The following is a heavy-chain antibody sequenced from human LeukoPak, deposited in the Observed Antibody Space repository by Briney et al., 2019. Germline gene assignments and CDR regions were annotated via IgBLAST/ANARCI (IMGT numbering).Heavy chain of an antibody. CDR3: TRGGDNDWSPGDY. J-gene: IGHJ4*02. CDR2: INSRSSTI. V-gene: IGHV3-48*01. CDR1: RFTFSNYG. Sequence: PGGSLRLSCAASRFTFSNYGVNWVRQAPGKGLEWVSYINSRSSTIYYADSVRGRFTISRDNAKNSLYLQMNSLKIEDTAVYYCTRGGDNDWSPGDYWGQGTLVTVSS. D-gene: IGHD3-9*01.